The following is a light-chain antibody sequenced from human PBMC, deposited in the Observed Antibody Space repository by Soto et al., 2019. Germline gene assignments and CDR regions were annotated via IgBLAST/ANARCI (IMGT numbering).Light chain of an antibody. CDR3: QQLSTWPPGYT. Sequence: DIVLTQSPATLSLSPGERATLSCRASQRLSTYLAWYQQKPGQAPRLLIYGTSKSATGVPTRFSGSGYGTDFTLTISIREPEDFALDYCQQLSTWPPGYTFGQGTKLEIK. CDR2: GTS. CDR1: QRLSTY. J-gene: IGKJ2*01. V-gene: IGKV3-11*01.